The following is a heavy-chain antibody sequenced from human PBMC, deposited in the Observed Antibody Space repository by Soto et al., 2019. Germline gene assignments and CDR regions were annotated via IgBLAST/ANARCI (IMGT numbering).Heavy chain of an antibody. CDR3: ARHTSNFRYYYYAMDV. J-gene: IGHJ6*02. CDR1: GYTFTDYG. D-gene: IGHD2-2*01. V-gene: IGHV5-51*01. Sequence: GESLKISCKGSGYTFTDYGIGWVRQLPGKGLEWMGIIYPGDSDTRYSPSFQGQVTITADKSTSTAYLQWNTLKASDTAMYYCARHTSNFRYYYYAMDVWGQGTTVTVSS. CDR2: IYPGDSDT.